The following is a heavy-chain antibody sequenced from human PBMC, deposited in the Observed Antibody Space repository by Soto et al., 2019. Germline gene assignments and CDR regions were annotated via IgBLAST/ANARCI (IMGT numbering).Heavy chain of an antibody. J-gene: IGHJ1*01. CDR3: ARVGIYGYKYFQH. CDR2: ISSSSSYI. D-gene: IGHD4-17*01. Sequence: EVQLVESGGGLVKPRGSLRLSCAASGFTFSSYSMNWVRQAPGKGLEWVSSISSSSSYIYYADSVKGRFTISRDNAKNSLYLQMNSLRAEDTAVYYCARVGIYGYKYFQHWGQGTLVTVSS. V-gene: IGHV3-21*01. CDR1: GFTFSSYS.